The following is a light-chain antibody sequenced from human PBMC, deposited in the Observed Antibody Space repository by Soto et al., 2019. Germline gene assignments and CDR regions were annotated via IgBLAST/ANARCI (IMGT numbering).Light chain of an antibody. J-gene: IGLJ2*01. CDR2: LNSDGSH. Sequence: QPVLTQSPSASASLGDSVKLTCTLSSGHSSYAIAWHQQQPEKGPRYLMKLNSDGSHSKGDGIPDRFSGSSSGAERYLTISSLQSEDEADYYCQTWGTGIHVVFGGGTNLTVL. CDR1: SGHSSYA. CDR3: QTWGTGIHVV. V-gene: IGLV4-69*01.